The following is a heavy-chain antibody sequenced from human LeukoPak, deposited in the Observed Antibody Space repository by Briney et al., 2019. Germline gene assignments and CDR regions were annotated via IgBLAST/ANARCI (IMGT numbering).Heavy chain of an antibody. D-gene: IGHD6-19*01. CDR3: ARGSIAVAADV. CDR2: IYSGGGT. J-gene: IGHJ6*04. Sequence: GGSLRLSRAASGFSASNYYMSWVPHAPGTGLEWVSVIYSGGGTYYADSVKGRFPISRDDSKSTLSLQMNSLRAEDTAVYYCARGSIAVAADVWGKGTTVTVSS. CDR1: GFSASNYY. V-gene: IGHV3-53*01.